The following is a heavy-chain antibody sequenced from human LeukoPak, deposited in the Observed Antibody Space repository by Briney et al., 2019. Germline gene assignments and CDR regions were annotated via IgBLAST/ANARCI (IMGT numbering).Heavy chain of an antibody. CDR2: ISVRSNYI. Sequence: GGSLRLSCLASGYTFSSYSINWVRQAPGKGLEWVSSISVRSNYIYYADSVRGRFRISRDGARDSLYLQMNSLRAEDTAVYYCVRLRRNSDTSGFYYYYDFRGQGTLVTVSS. J-gene: IGHJ4*02. CDR3: VRLRRNSDTSGFYYYYDF. CDR1: GYTFSSYS. D-gene: IGHD3-22*01. V-gene: IGHV3-21*01.